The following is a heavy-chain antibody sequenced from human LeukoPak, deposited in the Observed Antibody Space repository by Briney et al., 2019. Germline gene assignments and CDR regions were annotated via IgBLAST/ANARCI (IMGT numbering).Heavy chain of an antibody. CDR3: ASNDGGNSPHWYFDL. J-gene: IGHJ2*01. Sequence: SVKVSCKASGGTFTSYAVNWVRQAPGQGLEWMGGIIPIFGTANYAQKFQGRVTITADESTSTAYMELSSLRSEDTAVYYCASNDGGNSPHWYFDLWGRGTLVTVSS. V-gene: IGHV1-69*13. D-gene: IGHD4-23*01. CDR1: GGTFTSYA. CDR2: IIPIFGTA.